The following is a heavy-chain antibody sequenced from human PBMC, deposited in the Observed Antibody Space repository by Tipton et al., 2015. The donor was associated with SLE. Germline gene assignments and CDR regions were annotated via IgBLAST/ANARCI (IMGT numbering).Heavy chain of an antibody. V-gene: IGHV3-73*01. CDR1: GFTFSDSA. D-gene: IGHD3-22*01. CDR3: ASHPYDQTSRFDD. CDR2: IRSKANSYAT. J-gene: IGHJ4*02. Sequence: SLRLSCAASGFTFSDSAMHWVRQASGKGLEWVGRIRSKANSYATAYGASVKGRFTISRDDSKNTAYLQMNSLKTEDTAVYFCASHPYDQTSRFDDWGQGTLVTVSS.